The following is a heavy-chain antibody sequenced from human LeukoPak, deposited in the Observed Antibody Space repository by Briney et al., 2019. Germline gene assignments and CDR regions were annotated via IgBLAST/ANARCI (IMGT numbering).Heavy chain of an antibody. Sequence: PGGSLRLSCAVSGFSFSDEYMSWIRQAPGQGLEWISYISASGSYTNYADSVKGRFTISRDNAKNSLYLQMNSLRAEDTAVYYCGRSRGAGPGAHFDVWGQGTLVTVSS. CDR2: ISASGSYT. V-gene: IGHV3-11*03. D-gene: IGHD6-19*01. CDR3: GRSRGAGPGAHFDV. J-gene: IGHJ4*02. CDR1: GFSFSDEY.